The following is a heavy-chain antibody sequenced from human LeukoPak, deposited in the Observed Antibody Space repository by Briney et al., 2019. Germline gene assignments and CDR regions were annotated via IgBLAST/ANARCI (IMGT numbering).Heavy chain of an antibody. CDR2: MNPNSGNT. V-gene: IGHV1-8*01. J-gene: IGHJ4*02. D-gene: IGHD2-2*01. Sequence: ASVKVSCKASGYTFTSYDINWVRQATGQGLEWMGWMNPNSGNTGYAQKFQGRVTMTRNTSISTAYMELSRLRSDDTAVYYCARDLTVVAPDYWGQGTLVTVSS. CDR1: GYTFTSYD. CDR3: ARDLTVVAPDY.